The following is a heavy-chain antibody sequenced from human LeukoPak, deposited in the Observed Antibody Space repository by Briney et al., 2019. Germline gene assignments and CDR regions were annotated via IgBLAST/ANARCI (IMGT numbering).Heavy chain of an antibody. D-gene: IGHD2-8*01. Sequence: PSETLSLTCTVSGGSISGDDYYWSWIRQPPGKGLEWIGYIYYSGSTYYNPSLKSRLTISVDTSKNQFSLKLSSVTAADAAVCYCARGPRMYLWGQGTLVTVSS. J-gene: IGHJ4*02. CDR3: ARGPRMYL. V-gene: IGHV4-30-4*01. CDR2: IYYSGST. CDR1: GGSISGDDYY.